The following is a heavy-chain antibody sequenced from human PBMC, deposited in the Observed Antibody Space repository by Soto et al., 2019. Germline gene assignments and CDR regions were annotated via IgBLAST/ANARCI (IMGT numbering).Heavy chain of an antibody. CDR2: ISSSSSYI. CDR1: GFTFSSYS. CDR3: ARDGDIVVVPAAILLASDYYYGMDV. J-gene: IGHJ6*02. Sequence: PGGSLRLSCAASGFTFSSYSMNWVRQAPGKGLEWVSSISSSSSYIYYADSVKGRFTISRDNAKNSLYLQMNSLRAEDTAVYYCARDGDIVVVPAAILLASDYYYGMDVWGQGTTVTV. D-gene: IGHD2-2*02. V-gene: IGHV3-21*01.